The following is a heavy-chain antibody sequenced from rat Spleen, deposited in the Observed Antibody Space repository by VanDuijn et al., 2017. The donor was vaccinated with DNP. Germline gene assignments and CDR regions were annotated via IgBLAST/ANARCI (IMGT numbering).Heavy chain of an antibody. CDR1: GFTFSDYA. J-gene: IGHJ3*01. CDR3: TRLGASNWFAY. V-gene: IGHV5-17*01. Sequence: EVQLVESGGGLVQPGRSLKVSCAVSGFTFSDYAMAWVRQAPKKGLEWVATIIYDGNITYYRDSVKGRFTISRDNAKSTLYLQMDSLRSEDTATYFCTRLGASNWFAYWGQGTLVTVSS. CDR2: IIYDGNIT.